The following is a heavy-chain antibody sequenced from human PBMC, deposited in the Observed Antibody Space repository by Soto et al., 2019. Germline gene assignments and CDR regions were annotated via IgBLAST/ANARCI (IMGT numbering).Heavy chain of an antibody. CDR1: GGSISSYY. D-gene: IGHD6-19*01. V-gene: IGHV4-59*01. Sequence: SETLSRTCTVSGGSISSYYWSWIRQPPGKGLEWIGYIYYSGSTNYNPSLKSRVTISVDTSKNQFSLKLSSVTAADTAVYYCAAIAVAGTWRAYYFDYWGQGTLVTVSS. J-gene: IGHJ4*02. CDR3: AAIAVAGTWRAYYFDY. CDR2: IYYSGST.